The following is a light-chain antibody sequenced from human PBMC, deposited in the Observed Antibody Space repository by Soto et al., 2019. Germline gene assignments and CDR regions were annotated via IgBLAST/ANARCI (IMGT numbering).Light chain of an antibody. CDR1: QSVLFRSSNTNY. Sequence: DIVMTQSPDSLAVSLGERATINCKSSQSVLFRSSNTNYLAWYQQKPGQPPKLLISWASTRESGVPDRFSGSGSGTDFSLTISSLQAEDVAVYYCQQYYASWTFGQGTKVEIK. V-gene: IGKV4-1*01. J-gene: IGKJ1*01. CDR2: WAS. CDR3: QQYYASWT.